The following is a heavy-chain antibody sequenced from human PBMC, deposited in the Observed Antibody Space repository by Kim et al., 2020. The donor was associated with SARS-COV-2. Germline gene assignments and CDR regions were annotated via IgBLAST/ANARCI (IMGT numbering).Heavy chain of an antibody. CDR1: GGSISSYY. Sequence: SETLSLTCSVSGGSISSYYWSWIRQPPGKGLEWIGYIYSSGRTNYNPSLKSRVTISLDTSKNQFSLQLKSVTAADTTVYYCGGGYSDAAYWGQGTLVPVS. CDR2: IYSSGRT. CDR3: GGGYSDAAY. J-gene: IGHJ4*02. V-gene: IGHV4-59*01. D-gene: IGHD5-18*01.